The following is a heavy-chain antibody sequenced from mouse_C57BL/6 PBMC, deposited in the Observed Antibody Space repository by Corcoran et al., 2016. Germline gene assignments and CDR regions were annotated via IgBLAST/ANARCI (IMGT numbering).Heavy chain of an antibody. CDR3: ARKEGYDYAYFDY. D-gene: IGHD2-4*01. V-gene: IGHV1-26*01. CDR1: GYTFTDYY. J-gene: IGHJ2*01. CDR2: INPNNGGT. Sequence: EVQLQQSGPELMKPGASVKISCKASGYTFTDYYMNWVKQSHGKSLEWIGDINPNNGGTSYNQKFKGKATLTVDKSSSTAYMELRSLTSEDSAVYYCARKEGYDYAYFDYWGQGTTLTVSS.